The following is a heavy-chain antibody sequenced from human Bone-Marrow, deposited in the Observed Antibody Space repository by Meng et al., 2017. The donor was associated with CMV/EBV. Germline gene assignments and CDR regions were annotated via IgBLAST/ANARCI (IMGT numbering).Heavy chain of an antibody. CDR1: GFTFSSYA. CDR3: AKYGDGYNCDY. Sequence: GGSLRLSCAASGFTFSSYAMSWVRQAPGKGLDWVSSISGSGGSTYYADSVKGRFTISRDNSKNTLYLQMNSLRAEDTAVYYCAKYGDGYNCDYWGQGTLVTVYS. J-gene: IGHJ4*02. CDR2: ISGSGGST. V-gene: IGHV3-23*01. D-gene: IGHD5-24*01.